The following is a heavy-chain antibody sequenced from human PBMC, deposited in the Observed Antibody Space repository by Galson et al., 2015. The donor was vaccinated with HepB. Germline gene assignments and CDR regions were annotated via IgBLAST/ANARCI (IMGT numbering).Heavy chain of an antibody. D-gene: IGHD2-21*01. CDR3: ARDGYGGAGAFDI. CDR1: GYTFTSYG. J-gene: IGHJ3*02. Sequence: SVKVSCKASGYTFTSYGITWVRQAPGQGLEWMGWISTYNGNTNYAQKFQGRVTMTTDTSTSTGYMELRSLRFDDTAVYYCARDGYGGAGAFDIWGQGTVVTVSS. CDR2: ISTYNGNT. V-gene: IGHV1-18*04.